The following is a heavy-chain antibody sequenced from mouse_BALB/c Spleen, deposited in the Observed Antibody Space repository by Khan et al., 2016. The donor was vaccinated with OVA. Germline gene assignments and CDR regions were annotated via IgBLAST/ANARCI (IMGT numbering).Heavy chain of an antibody. Sequence: QIQLVQSGPELKKPGETVRISCKASGYTFTTAGIQWVQKMPGKGLKWIGWINTHSGVPKYAEDFKGRFAFSLEISVNTAYLQITNLKNEDKATYFCARGGAAYYRNDGGAREDWGQGTSVNVSS. D-gene: IGHD2-12*01. CDR3: ARGGAAYYRNDGGARED. V-gene: IGHV9-4*02. J-gene: IGHJ4*01. CDR1: GYTFTTAG. CDR2: INTHSGVP.